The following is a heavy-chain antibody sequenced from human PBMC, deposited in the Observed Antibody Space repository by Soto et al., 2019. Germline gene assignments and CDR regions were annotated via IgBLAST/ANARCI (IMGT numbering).Heavy chain of an antibody. Sequence: QVQLVESGGGVVQPGRSLRLSCVVSGFNFSSYGMHWVRQAPGKGLEWVAVIWLDGDKKYYSDFVKGRFTISRDNSKNTLYLQMNSLRAEDTAVYYCASGCSNTKYRFDYWGQGTLVTVSS. CDR3: ASGCSNTKYRFDY. CDR1: GFNFSSYG. D-gene: IGHD2-2*01. CDR2: IWLDGDKK. J-gene: IGHJ4*02. V-gene: IGHV3-33*01.